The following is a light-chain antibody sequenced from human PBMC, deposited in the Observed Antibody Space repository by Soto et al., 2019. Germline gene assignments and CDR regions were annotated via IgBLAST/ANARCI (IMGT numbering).Light chain of an antibody. CDR1: QSISSW. J-gene: IGKJ4*01. Sequence: DIQMTQSPSTLSASVGDRVTITCRASQSISSWLAWYQQKPGKAPKLLIYKASSLESGVPSRFSGSGSGTEFTLTISSLQPDDFATYXCQQYNSYLTFGGGTKVDIK. CDR3: QQYNSYLT. CDR2: KAS. V-gene: IGKV1-5*03.